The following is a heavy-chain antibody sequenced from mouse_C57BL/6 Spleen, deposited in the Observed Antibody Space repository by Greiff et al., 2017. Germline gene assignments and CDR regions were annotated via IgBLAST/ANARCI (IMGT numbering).Heavy chain of an antibody. CDR1: GFTFSDYY. D-gene: IGHD6-2*01. V-gene: IGHV5-12*01. Sequence: EVQLVESGGGLVQPGGSLKLSCAASGFTFSDYYMYWVRQTPEKRLEWVAYISNGGGSTYYPDTVKGRFTISRDNAKNTLYLQMSRLKSEDTAMYYCARWGSLYAMDYWGQGTSVTVSS. CDR2: ISNGGGST. CDR3: ARWGSLYAMDY. J-gene: IGHJ4*01.